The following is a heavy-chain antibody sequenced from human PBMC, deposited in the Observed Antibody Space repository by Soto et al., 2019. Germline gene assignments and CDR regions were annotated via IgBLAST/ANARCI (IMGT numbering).Heavy chain of an antibody. D-gene: IGHD3-10*01. CDR2: IYYSGST. J-gene: IGHJ5*02. V-gene: IGHV4-59*01. CDR1: GGSISSYY. Sequence: QVQLQESGPGLVKPSETLSLTCTVSGGSISSYYWSWIRQPPGKGLEWIGYIYYSGSTNYNPSLQSRVTVSVDTSKNQFSLKLSSVTAADTAVYYCARFYGSGSYYKYNWFDPWGQGTLVTVSS. CDR3: ARFYGSGSYYKYNWFDP.